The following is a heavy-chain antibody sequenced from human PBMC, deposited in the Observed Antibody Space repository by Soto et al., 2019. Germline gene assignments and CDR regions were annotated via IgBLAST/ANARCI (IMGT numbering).Heavy chain of an antibody. CDR3: ARDQTGYSSSGSFDY. CDR2: ISYDGSNK. V-gene: IGHV3-30-3*01. Sequence: PGGSLRLSCAASGFTFSSYAMHWVRQAPGKGLEWVAVISYDGSNKYYAESVKGRFTISRDNSKNTLYLQMNSLRAEDTAVYYCARDQTGYSSSGSFDYWGQGTLVTVSS. J-gene: IGHJ4*02. CDR1: GFTFSSYA. D-gene: IGHD6-6*01.